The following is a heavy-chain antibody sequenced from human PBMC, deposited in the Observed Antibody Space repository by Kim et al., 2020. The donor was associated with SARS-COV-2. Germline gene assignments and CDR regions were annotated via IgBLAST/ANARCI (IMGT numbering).Heavy chain of an antibody. CDR3: ARDRYYYDSSGYDTPGDY. CDR1: GFTFSDYY. Sequence: GGSLRLSCAASGFTFSDYYMSWIRQAPGKGLEWVSYISSSSSYTNYADSVKGRFTISRDNAKNSLYLQMNSLRAEDTAVYYCARDRYYYDSSGYDTPGDYWGQGTLVTVSS. D-gene: IGHD3-22*01. J-gene: IGHJ4*02. CDR2: ISSSSSYT. V-gene: IGHV3-11*05.